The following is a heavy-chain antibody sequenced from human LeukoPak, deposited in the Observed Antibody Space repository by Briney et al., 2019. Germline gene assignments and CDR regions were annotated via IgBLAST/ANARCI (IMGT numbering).Heavy chain of an antibody. D-gene: IGHD6-13*01. CDR2: IYYSGST. CDR3: ARMLRGSSWPGTPDYYYGMDV. V-gene: IGHV4-59*02. CDR1: GYPVNSYY. Sequence: PSENLSLTCSVSGYPVNSYYWSWIRQPQGKGLEWIGYIYYSGSTNYNPSLKSRVTISVDTSKKQFSMKLTSVTAADAAVYYCARMLRGSSWPGTPDYYYGMDVWGQGTTVTVSS. J-gene: IGHJ6*02.